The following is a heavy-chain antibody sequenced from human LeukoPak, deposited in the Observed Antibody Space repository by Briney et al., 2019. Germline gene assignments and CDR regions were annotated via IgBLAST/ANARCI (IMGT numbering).Heavy chain of an antibody. V-gene: IGHV4-39*07. Sequence: NPSETLSLTCTVSGGSISSSSYYWGWIRQPPGKGLEWIGGIYYSGSTYYNPSLKSRVTISVDTSKNQFSLKLSSVTAADTAVYYCARAVRRITMIVASYDAFDIWGQGTMVTVSS. CDR2: IYYSGST. J-gene: IGHJ3*02. D-gene: IGHD3-22*01. CDR1: GGSISSSSYY. CDR3: ARAVRRITMIVASYDAFDI.